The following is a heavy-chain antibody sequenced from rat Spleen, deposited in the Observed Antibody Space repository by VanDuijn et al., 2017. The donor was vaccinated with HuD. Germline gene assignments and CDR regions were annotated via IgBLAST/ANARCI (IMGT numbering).Heavy chain of an antibody. J-gene: IGHJ2*01. V-gene: IGHV2-47*01. Sequence: QVQLKESGPGLVQPSQTLSLTCTVSGLSLTSNSVSWIRQPPGKGLEWMGTIWAGGTTNYNSAVQSRLSISRDTSKSQLFLKVTSLQPEDTGTYYCARHAYGGYEAFDYWGQGVMVTVSS. CDR2: IWAGGTT. CDR1: GLSLTSNS. CDR3: ARHAYGGYEAFDY. D-gene: IGHD1-11*01.